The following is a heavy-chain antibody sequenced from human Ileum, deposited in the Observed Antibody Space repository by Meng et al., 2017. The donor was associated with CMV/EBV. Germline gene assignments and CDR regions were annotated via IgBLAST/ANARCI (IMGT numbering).Heavy chain of an antibody. CDR1: YTFPSYD. V-gene: IGHV1-8*01. D-gene: IGHD2-2*01. Sequence: YTFPSYDINWVRQATGQGLEWMGWMNPNTGNTGYAQKFEGRVTMTRNTSITTAYMELSSLKSEDTAVYYCARLTTRYCSSTSCFWFDPWGQGTLVTVSS. J-gene: IGHJ5*02. CDR2: MNPNTGNT. CDR3: ARLTTRYCSSTSCFWFDP.